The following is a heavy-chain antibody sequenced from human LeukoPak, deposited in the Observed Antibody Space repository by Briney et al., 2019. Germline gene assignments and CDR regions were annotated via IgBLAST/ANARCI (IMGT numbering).Heavy chain of an antibody. D-gene: IGHD1-1*01. CDR3: ARAIRL. CDR2: ITGISDI. Sequence: SGGSLRLSCTAYGFTFSDYSVNWVRQAPGKGLEWVSCITGISDIYYADSVKGRFTISRDNAKNSVYLQMNSLRAEDTGIYYCARAIRLWGQGTLVTVSS. V-gene: IGHV3-69-1*02. J-gene: IGHJ4*02. CDR1: GFTFSDYS.